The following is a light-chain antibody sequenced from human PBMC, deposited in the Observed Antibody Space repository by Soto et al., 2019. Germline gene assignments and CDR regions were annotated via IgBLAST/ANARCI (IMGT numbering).Light chain of an antibody. CDR3: AAWDESLNGPV. CDR1: SSNLGTNS. Sequence: QSVLTQPPSASGTPGQRVTISCSGGSSNLGTNSVNWYQQFPGTAPKLVMYGNNQRPSGVPDRFSGSKSGTSASLAISGPQAEDEADYYCAAWDESLNGPVFGGGTKLTVL. V-gene: IGLV1-44*01. J-gene: IGLJ3*02. CDR2: GNN.